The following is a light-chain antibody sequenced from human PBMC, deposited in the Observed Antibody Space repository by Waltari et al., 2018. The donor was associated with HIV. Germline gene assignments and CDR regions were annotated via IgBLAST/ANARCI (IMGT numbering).Light chain of an antibody. J-gene: IGKJ2*01. Sequence: IQMTQSPSSVSVFVGGGVSISCRASQNIGRSLAWYHLKPGKAPKLLVYEASRLNDGVPARFHATGSKSNFTLDINNLQSEDFAFYVCQQATSFPHTFG. CDR3: QQATSFPHT. CDR1: QNIGRS. V-gene: IGKV1-12*01. CDR2: EAS.